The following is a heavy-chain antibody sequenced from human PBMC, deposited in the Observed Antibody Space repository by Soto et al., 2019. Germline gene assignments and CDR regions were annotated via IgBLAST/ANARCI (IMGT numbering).Heavy chain of an antibody. D-gene: IGHD2-15*01. CDR1: GFTFSSYD. CDR3: AKDSRDIVVVVDAHKCCAFEI. V-gene: IGHV3-23*01. J-gene: IGHJ3*02. CDR2: ISGSGGST. Sequence: EVQLLESGGGLVQPGGSLRLSCAASGFTFSSYDMSWVRQAPGKGLEWVSAISGSGGSTYYADSVKGRFTISRDNSRNTLYLKMNSLRAEDTAVYYCAKDSRDIVVVVDAHKCCAFEIWGQGTMVTVSS.